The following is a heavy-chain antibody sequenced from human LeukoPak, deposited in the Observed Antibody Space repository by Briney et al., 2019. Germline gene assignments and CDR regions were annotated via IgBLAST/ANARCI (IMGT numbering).Heavy chain of an antibody. Sequence: GGSLRLSCAASGFTVSSNYMSWVRQAPGKGLEWVAVISYDGSNKYYADSVKGRFTISRDNSKNTLYLQMNSLRAEDTAVYYCARENYGSGSLGYYYYGMDVWGKGTTVTVSS. CDR2: ISYDGSNK. CDR3: ARENYGSGSLGYYYYGMDV. D-gene: IGHD3-10*01. CDR1: GFTVSSNY. J-gene: IGHJ6*04. V-gene: IGHV3-30*03.